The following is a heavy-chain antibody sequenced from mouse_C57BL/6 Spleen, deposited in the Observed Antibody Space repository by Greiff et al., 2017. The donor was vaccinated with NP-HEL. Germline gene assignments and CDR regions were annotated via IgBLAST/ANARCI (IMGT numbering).Heavy chain of an antibody. CDR3: ARHGYYDYAWFAY. J-gene: IGHJ3*01. CDR2: IYPGSGST. Sequence: QVQLQQPGAELVKPGASVKMSCKASGYTFTSYWITWVKQRPGQGLEWIGDIYPGSGSTNYNEKFKSKATLTVDTSSSTAYMQLSSLTSEDSAVYYCARHGYYDYAWFAYWGQGTLVTVSA. V-gene: IGHV1-55*01. D-gene: IGHD2-4*01. CDR1: GYTFTSYW.